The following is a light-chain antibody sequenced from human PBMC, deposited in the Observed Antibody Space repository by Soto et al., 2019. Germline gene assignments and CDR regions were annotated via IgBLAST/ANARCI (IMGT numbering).Light chain of an antibody. J-gene: IGKJ4*01. CDR3: QQSYSAPLT. Sequence: DSQITQSPSSLSASVGDRVTITCRASQSITSYLNWYQQKPGKAPKLLIYAASSLQSGVPSRFSGGGSGTDFTLTISSLQPEDFATYYCQQSYSAPLTFGGGTKVDIK. CDR1: QSITSY. CDR2: AAS. V-gene: IGKV1-39*01.